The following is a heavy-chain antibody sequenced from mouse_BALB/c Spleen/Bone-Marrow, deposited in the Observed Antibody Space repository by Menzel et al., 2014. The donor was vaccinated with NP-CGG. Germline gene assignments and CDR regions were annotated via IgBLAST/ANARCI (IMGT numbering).Heavy chain of an antibody. CDR1: GITFSNYW. Sequence: EVKLMESGGGLVQPGGSMKLSCVASGITFSNYWMNWVRQSPEKGLEWVAEIRLKPHNYATHYAESVKGRFTISRDDSKSSVYLQMNNLRAEDTGIYYCTTGFAYWGQGTLVTVSA. CDR2: IRLKPHNYAT. CDR3: TTGFAY. V-gene: IGHV6-6*02. D-gene: IGHD4-1*01. J-gene: IGHJ3*01.